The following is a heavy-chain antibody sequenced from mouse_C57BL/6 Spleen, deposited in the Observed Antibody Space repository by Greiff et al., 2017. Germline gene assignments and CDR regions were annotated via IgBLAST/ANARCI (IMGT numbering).Heavy chain of an antibody. CDR3: ARYVAGVYAMDY. J-gene: IGHJ4*01. V-gene: IGHV1-26*01. CDR1: GYTFTDYY. D-gene: IGHD1-1*01. Sequence: VQLQQSGPELVKPGASVKISCKASGYTFTDYYMNWVKQSHGKSLEWIGDINPNNGGTSYNQKFKGKATLTVDKSSSTAYMELRSLTSEDSAVYYFARYVAGVYAMDYWGQGTSVTVSS. CDR2: INPNNGGT.